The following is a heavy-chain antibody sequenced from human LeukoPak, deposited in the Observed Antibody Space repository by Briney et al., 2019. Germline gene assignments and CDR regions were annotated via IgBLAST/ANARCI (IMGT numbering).Heavy chain of an antibody. D-gene: IGHD3-9*01. Sequence: SLSPSCAVSGFAFTTYATAWVRQAPGHGLEWVSIISYTGGTTHYADSVKGPFTISRPNSKDTTYLQMNSLLAQHPAIYYFASKTTGKYHFENWGQGTLVTVSS. CDR1: GFAFTTYA. V-gene: IGHV3-23*01. CDR2: ISYTGGTT. CDR3: ASKTTGKYHFEN. J-gene: IGHJ4*02.